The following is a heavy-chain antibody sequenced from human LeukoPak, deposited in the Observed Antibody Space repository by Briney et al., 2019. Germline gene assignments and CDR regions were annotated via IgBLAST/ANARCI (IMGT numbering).Heavy chain of an antibody. D-gene: IGHD1-26*01. CDR1: EFTFDNYA. CDR2: ISGSGYYS. J-gene: IGHJ4*02. Sequence: PGGSLRLSCAAPEFTFDNYAMSWVRQAPGKGLEWVSVISGSGYYSYYADSVKGRFTVSRDNSKTTLYLQMNSLRADDTAVYYCAKGGPTGSNYFDFWGQGTLVTVSS. V-gene: IGHV3-23*01. CDR3: AKGGPTGSNYFDF.